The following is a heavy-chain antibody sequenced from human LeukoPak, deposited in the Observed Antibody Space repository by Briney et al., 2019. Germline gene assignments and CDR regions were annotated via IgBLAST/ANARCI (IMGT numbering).Heavy chain of an antibody. V-gene: IGHV4-39*07. J-gene: IGHJ3*02. D-gene: IGHD2-21*01. CDR1: GVSISSSNSY. CDR2: IYYSGST. CDR3: VREIVGNAFDI. Sequence: SETLSLTCTVSGVSISSSNSYWGWIRQPPGKGLEWIGSIYYSGSTYYNPSLKSRVIISVDTSKNQFSLKLSSVTAADTAVYYCVREIVGNAFDIWGQGTMVTVSS.